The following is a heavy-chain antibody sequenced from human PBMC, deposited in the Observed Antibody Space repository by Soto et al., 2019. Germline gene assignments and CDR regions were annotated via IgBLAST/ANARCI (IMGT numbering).Heavy chain of an antibody. J-gene: IGHJ4*02. CDR1: GGSISPYY. Sequence: SETLSLTCTVSGGSISPYYWSWIRQPAGKGLEWIGRIYASGSTNYNSSLKGRVTMSVTTSKNQFSLKLSSVTAADTAVYYCARGGMVIIPTATAFDYWGQGTLVTVSS. V-gene: IGHV4-4*07. CDR3: ARGGMVIIPTATAFDY. D-gene: IGHD2-2*01. CDR2: IYASGST.